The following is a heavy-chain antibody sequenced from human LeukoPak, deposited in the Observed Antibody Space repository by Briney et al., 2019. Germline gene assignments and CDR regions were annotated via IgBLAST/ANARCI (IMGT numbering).Heavy chain of an antibody. D-gene: IGHD2-15*01. Sequence: GGSLRLSCAASGFTFSSYGMHWVRQAPGKGLEWVAVISYDGSNKYYADSVKGRFTISRDNSKNTLYLQMNSLRAEDTAVYYCAKSQEVAATYFDYWGQGTLVTVSS. V-gene: IGHV3-30*18. CDR3: AKSQEVAATYFDY. CDR2: ISYDGSNK. CDR1: GFTFSSYG. J-gene: IGHJ4*02.